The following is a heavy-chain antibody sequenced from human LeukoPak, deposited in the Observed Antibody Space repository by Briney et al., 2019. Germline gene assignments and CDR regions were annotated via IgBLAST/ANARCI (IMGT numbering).Heavy chain of an antibody. CDR3: ARNPLAAGTSYMDV. CDR2: IYYSGST. CDR1: GGSISSYY. V-gene: IGHV4-59*01. J-gene: IGHJ6*03. D-gene: IGHD6-13*01. Sequence: PSETLSLTCTVSGGSISSYYWSWIRQPPGKGLEWIGYIYYSGSTNYNPSLKSRVTISVDTSKNRFSLKLSSVTAADTAVYYCARNPLAAGTSYMDVWGKGTTVTISS.